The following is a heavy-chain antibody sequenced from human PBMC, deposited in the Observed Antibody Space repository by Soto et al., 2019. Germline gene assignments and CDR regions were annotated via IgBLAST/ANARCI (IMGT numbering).Heavy chain of an antibody. CDR1: GFTFSSYS. J-gene: IGHJ6*02. CDR3: ARVATIRNYYYYGMDV. D-gene: IGHD5-12*01. Sequence: GGSLRLSCAASGFTFSSYSMNWVRQAPGKGLEWVSYISSSSSTIYYADSVKGRFTISRDNAKNSLYLQMNSLRDEDTAVYYCARVATIRNYYYYGMDVWGQGTTVTVSS. V-gene: IGHV3-48*02. CDR2: ISSSSSTI.